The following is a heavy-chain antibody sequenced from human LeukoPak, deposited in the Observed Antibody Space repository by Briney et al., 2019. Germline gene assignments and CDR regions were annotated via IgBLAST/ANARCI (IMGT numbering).Heavy chain of an antibody. Sequence: GGSLRLSCAASGFTLSSYGMHWVRQAPGKGLEWVAFMSYDGRNKYYTDSVKGRFTISRDISKNTLYLQTDSLRAEDTAVYYCANGPMITFGGLTEREFDYWGQGTLVIVSS. CDR1: GFTLSSYG. CDR2: MSYDGRNK. CDR3: ANGPMITFGGLTEREFDY. D-gene: IGHD3-16*01. V-gene: IGHV3-30*18. J-gene: IGHJ4*02.